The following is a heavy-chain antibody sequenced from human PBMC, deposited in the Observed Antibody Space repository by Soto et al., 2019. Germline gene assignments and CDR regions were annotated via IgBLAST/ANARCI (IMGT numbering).Heavy chain of an antibody. Sequence: QITLKESGPTLVKPTQTLTLTCSFSGFSLNTRGVGVGWVRQPPGKALEWLTLIYWNEDTRYSPSLKSRLTVTQDTSKTQVALTMTNMDPVETATYYCAPLPPFADYYFDSWGQGTLVTVSS. CDR3: APLPPFADYYFDS. D-gene: IGHD2-21*02. CDR1: GFSLNTRGVG. J-gene: IGHJ4*02. CDR2: IYWNEDT. V-gene: IGHV2-5*01.